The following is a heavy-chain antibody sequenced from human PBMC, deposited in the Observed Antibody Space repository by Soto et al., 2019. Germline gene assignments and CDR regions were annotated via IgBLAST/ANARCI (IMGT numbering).Heavy chain of an antibody. D-gene: IGHD3-10*01. CDR3: ARDPRSGSYDY. CDR2: IYPGDSDT. CDR1: GYSFTSYW. V-gene: IGHV5-51*01. Sequence: GESLKISCKGSGYSFTSYWIGWVRQMPGKGLEWMGIIYPGDSDTRYSPSFQGQVTISADKSISTAYLQMNSLRAEDTAVYYCARDPRSGSYDYWGQGTLVTVSS. J-gene: IGHJ4*02.